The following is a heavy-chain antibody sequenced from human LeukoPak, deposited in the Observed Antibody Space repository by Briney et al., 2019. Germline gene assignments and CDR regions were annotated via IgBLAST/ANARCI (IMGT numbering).Heavy chain of an antibody. CDR3: ARESQGGWFDP. D-gene: IGHD3-16*01. V-gene: IGHV4-31*03. Sequence: SETLSPTCTVSGGSISSGGYYWSWIRQHPGKGLEWIGYIYYSGSTYYNPSLKSRVTISVDTSKNQFSLKLSSVTAADTAVYYCARESQGGWFDPWGQGTLVTVSS. CDR2: IYYSGST. CDR1: GGSISSGGYY. J-gene: IGHJ5*02.